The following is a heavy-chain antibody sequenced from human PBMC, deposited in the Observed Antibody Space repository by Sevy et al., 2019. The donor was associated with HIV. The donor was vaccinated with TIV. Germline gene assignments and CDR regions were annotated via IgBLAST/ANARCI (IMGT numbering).Heavy chain of an antibody. D-gene: IGHD6-13*01. Sequence: GGLRLSCAASGFTFSNYWMAWVRQAPGKGLEWVANIKQGGDTKHYVDSVKGRFTISRDNAKNLVFLQMNTLTAEDMAVYYCARDEYGSLDYWGQGILVTVSS. CDR1: GFTFSNYW. J-gene: IGHJ4*02. CDR3: ARDEYGSLDY. V-gene: IGHV3-7*01. CDR2: IKQGGDTK.